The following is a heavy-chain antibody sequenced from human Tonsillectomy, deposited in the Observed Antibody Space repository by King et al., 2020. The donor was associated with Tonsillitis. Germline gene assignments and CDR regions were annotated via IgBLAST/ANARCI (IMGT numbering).Heavy chain of an antibody. CDR1: GGSISSSY. CDR2: IYYSGST. CDR3: ARLDTALVGYFDY. D-gene: IGHD5-18*01. Sequence: VQLQESGPGLVKPSETLSLTCTVSGGSISSSYWNWIRQPPGKGLEWIGYIYYSGSTNYNPSLESRVTISVDTSKNQFSLNLNSVTAADTAVYYCARLDTALVGYFDYWGQGTLVTVSS. V-gene: IGHV4-59*08. J-gene: IGHJ4*02.